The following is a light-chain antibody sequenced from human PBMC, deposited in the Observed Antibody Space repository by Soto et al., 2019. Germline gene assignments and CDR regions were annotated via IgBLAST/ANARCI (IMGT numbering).Light chain of an antibody. CDR3: QQYYSYPLT. CDR1: QGISRF. CDR2: AAS. V-gene: IGKV1-8*01. Sequence: AIRMTQAPSSFSASTGDRVTITCRASQGISRFLAWNQQKPGKAPKVLIYAASTLQSGVPSRFSASASGTDFTLPISWLQSEDFATYYCQQYYSYPLTFGGGTKVEIK. J-gene: IGKJ4*01.